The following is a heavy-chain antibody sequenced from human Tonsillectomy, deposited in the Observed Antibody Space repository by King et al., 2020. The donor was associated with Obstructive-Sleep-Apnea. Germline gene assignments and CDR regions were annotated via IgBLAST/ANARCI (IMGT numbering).Heavy chain of an antibody. CDR3: ARDPLSIAGAFYYGMDV. CDR2: INPGSGST. D-gene: IGHD6-13*01. Sequence: QLVQSGAEVKKPGASVKVSCKASGSTFTSYYMHWVRQAPGQGLEWMGIINPGSGSTTYAQKFQGRVTMTRDTSTSTAYMELRSLSSEDTAVYYCARDPLSIAGAFYYGMDVWGQGTTVIVSS. J-gene: IGHJ6*02. CDR1: GSTFTSYY. V-gene: IGHV1-46*01.